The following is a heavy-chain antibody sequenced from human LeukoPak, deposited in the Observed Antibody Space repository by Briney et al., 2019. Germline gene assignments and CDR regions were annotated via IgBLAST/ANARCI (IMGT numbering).Heavy chain of an antibody. D-gene: IGHD3-3*01. CDR3: AKGTYYDFWSGHLISY. V-gene: IGHV3-23*01. J-gene: IGHJ4*02. Sequence: GGSLRLSCAASGFTFSSYAMSWVRQAPGKGLEWVSAISGSGGSTYYADSVKGRFTISRDNSKNTLYLQMNSLRAEDTAVYYCAKGTYYDFWSGHLISYWGQGTLVTVSS. CDR1: GFTFSSYA. CDR2: ISGSGGST.